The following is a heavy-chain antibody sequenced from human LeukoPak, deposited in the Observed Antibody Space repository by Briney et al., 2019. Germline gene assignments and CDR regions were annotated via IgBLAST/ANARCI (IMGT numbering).Heavy chain of an antibody. V-gene: IGHV3-48*01. Sequence: GGSLRLSCAASGFTFSSYSMNWVRQAPGKGLEWVSYISSSSSTIYYADSVKGRFTISRDNAKNSLYPQMNSLRAEDTAVYYCARDPDYGGNSYFDYWGQGTLVTVSS. J-gene: IGHJ4*02. CDR2: ISSSSSTI. D-gene: IGHD4-23*01. CDR3: ARDPDYGGNSYFDY. CDR1: GFTFSSYS.